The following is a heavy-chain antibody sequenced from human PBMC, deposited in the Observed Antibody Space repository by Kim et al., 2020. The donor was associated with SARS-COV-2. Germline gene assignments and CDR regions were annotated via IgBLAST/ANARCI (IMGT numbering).Heavy chain of an antibody. Sequence: KFQGRVTITADKSMNTAYMEMSSLRSEDTALYYCARDSPAGTYYYYGMDVWGQGTTVTVSS. CDR3: ARDSPAGTYYYYGMDV. J-gene: IGHJ6*02. D-gene: IGHD6-13*01. V-gene: IGHV1-69*04.